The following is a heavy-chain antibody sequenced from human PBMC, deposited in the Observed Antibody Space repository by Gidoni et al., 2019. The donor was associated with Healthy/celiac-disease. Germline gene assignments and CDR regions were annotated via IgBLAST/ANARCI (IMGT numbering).Heavy chain of an antibody. CDR2: IYYSGST. V-gene: IGHV4-59*01. CDR3: ARDQGDMVGYSYGSYWYFDL. J-gene: IGHJ2*01. CDR1: GGSISSYY. Sequence: QVQLQESGPGLVKPSETLSLTCTVSGGSISSYYWSWIRQPPGKGLEWIGYIYYSGSTNYNPSLKSRVTISVDTSKNQFSLKLSSVTAADTAVYYCARDQGDMVGYSYGSYWYFDLWGRGTLVTVSS. D-gene: IGHD5-18*01.